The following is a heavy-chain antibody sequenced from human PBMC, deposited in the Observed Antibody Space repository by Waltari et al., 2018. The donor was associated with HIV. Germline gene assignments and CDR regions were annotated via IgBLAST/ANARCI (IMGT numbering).Heavy chain of an antibody. CDR2: FDPEEGEA. D-gene: IGHD1-1*01. CDR1: GYTLSELS. J-gene: IGHJ4*02. V-gene: IGHV1-24*01. Sequence: QVQLVQSGAEVKKPGAAVKVSCKVSGYTLSELSMHWVRQAAGKGFEWMGGFDPEEGEAIYAQKFQGRVTMTEDTYTDTAYMEVANLKFEDTAVYYCTAGEPPGGYWGQGTLVTVSS. CDR3: TAGEPPGGY.